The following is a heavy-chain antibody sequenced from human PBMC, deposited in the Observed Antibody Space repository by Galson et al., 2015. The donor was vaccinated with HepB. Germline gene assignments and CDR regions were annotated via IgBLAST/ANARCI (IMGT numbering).Heavy chain of an antibody. J-gene: IGHJ3*02. V-gene: IGHV4-30-4*01. CDR3: ARDLRDYGGNSGAFDI. D-gene: IGHD4-23*01. CDR1: GGSISSGDYY. Sequence: LTCTVSGGSISSGDYYWSWIRQPPGKGLEWIGYIYYSGSTYYNPSLKSRVTISVDTSKNQFSLKLSSVTAADTAVYYCARDLRDYGGNSGAFDIWGQGTMVTVSS. CDR2: IYYSGST.